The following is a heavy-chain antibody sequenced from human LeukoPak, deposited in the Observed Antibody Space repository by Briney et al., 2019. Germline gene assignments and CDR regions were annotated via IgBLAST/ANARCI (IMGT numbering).Heavy chain of an antibody. J-gene: IGHJ4*02. Sequence: PSETLSLTCTVSGGSISGSSYHWGWIRQPPGKGLEWIGSINYSWHTYYNPSLESRVTISVDSSKNQFSLQVTSVTAADTALYYCAPTYSYTRGGYDYWGPGTLVTVSS. V-gene: IGHV4-39*01. D-gene: IGHD5-18*01. CDR1: GGSISGSSYH. CDR3: APTYSYTRGGYDY. CDR2: INYSWHT.